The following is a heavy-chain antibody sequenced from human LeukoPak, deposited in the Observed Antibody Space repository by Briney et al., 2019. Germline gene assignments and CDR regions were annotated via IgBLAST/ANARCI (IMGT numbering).Heavy chain of an antibody. D-gene: IGHD3-10*01. CDR3: AREHLHGSGGYYTEGC. CDR2: INPNTGGI. J-gene: IGHJ4*02. CDR1: GYTFTGYH. V-gene: IGHV1-2*02. Sequence: ASVKVSCKASGYTFTGYHMHWVRQAPGQGLEWMGWINPNTGGINYVQKFQGRVTMTRDTSISTAYMELSSLRSDDTAVYYCAREHLHGSGGYYTEGCWGQGTLVTVSS.